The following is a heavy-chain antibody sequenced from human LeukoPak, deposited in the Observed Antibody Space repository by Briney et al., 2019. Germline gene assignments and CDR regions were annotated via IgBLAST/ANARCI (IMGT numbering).Heavy chain of an antibody. CDR2: ISPSSSAI. D-gene: IGHD6-25*01. CDR3: ARAAYASGPDY. J-gene: IGHJ4*02. Sequence: GGSLRLSCAASGFTFSGYSMNWVRQAPGKGLEWVSYISPSSSAIHYADSVKGRFTISRDNAKNSLFLQMNSLRDDDTAVCYCARAAYASGPDYWGQGTLVTVSS. CDR1: GFTFSGYS. V-gene: IGHV3-48*02.